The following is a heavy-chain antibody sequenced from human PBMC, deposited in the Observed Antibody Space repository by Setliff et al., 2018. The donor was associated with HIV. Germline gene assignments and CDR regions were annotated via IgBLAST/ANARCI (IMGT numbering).Heavy chain of an antibody. CDR2: IYYSGST. J-gene: IGHJ4*02. CDR3: ARGVGSYFDY. D-gene: IGHD1-26*01. Sequence: KASETLSLTCTVSGGSIRSSIYYWGWVRQPPGKGLEWIGSIYYSGSTYYNPSLQSRLTISVDTSRNQFSLKLNSVTAADTAVYYCARGVGSYFDYWGQGTQVTVSS. CDR1: GGSIRSSIYY. V-gene: IGHV4-39*07.